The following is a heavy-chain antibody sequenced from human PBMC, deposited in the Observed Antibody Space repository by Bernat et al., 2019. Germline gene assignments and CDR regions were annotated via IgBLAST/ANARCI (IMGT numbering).Heavy chain of an antibody. V-gene: IGHV4-39*01. CDR2: IYYSGST. D-gene: IGHD3-9*01. Sequence: QLQLQESGPGLVKPSETLSLTCTVSGGSISSSSYYWGWIRQPPGKGLEWIGSIYYSGSTYYNPSLKSRVTISVDTSKNQFSLKLSSVTAADTAVYYCVSGFYDILTGYYNPNNYFDYWGQGTLVTVSS. CDR3: VSGFYDILTGYYNPNNYFDY. J-gene: IGHJ4*02. CDR1: GGSISSSSYY.